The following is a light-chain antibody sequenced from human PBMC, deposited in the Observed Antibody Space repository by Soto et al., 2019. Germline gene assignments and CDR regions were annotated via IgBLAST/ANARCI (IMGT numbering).Light chain of an antibody. J-gene: IGKJ2*01. CDR2: IAS. Sequence: EVVLTQSPGTLSLSPGERATLSCRASQSVTRNYLAWYQQKPGQAPRLLIYIASSRATGIPDRFSGSGSGTDFTLTISRLEPEDFAIYYCQQYGSSPYTFGQGTKLEIK. CDR3: QQYGSSPYT. CDR1: QSVTRNY. V-gene: IGKV3-20*01.